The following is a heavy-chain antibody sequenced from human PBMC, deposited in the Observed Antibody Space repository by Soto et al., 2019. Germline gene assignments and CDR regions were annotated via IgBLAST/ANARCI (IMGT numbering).Heavy chain of an antibody. CDR1: GFTFSSYA. V-gene: IGHV3-30-3*01. Sequence: GGSLRLSCAASGFTFSSYAMHWVRQAPGKGLEWVAVISYDGSNKYYADSVKGRFTISRDNSKNTLYLQMNSLRAEDTAVYYCARPGIAAAYDPIDYWGQGTLVTVSS. J-gene: IGHJ4*02. CDR3: ARPGIAAAYDPIDY. CDR2: ISYDGSNK. D-gene: IGHD6-13*01.